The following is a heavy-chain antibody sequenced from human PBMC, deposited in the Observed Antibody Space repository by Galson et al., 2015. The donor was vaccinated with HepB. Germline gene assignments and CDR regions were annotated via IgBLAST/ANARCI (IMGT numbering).Heavy chain of an antibody. CDR3: AHSVCVTMVRECTHVYPNWFDP. J-gene: IGHJ5*02. CDR1: GFSLTSGVG. Sequence: PALVKPTQTLTLTCTFTGFSLTSGVGVGWIRQPPGKALEWLALIYWDDDKGYSPSLKSRLTITKDTSKNQVVLTMTNMDPVDTATYYCAHSVCVTMVRECTHVYPNWFDPWGQGTLVTVSS. V-gene: IGHV2-5*02. CDR2: IYWDDDK. D-gene: IGHD3-10*01.